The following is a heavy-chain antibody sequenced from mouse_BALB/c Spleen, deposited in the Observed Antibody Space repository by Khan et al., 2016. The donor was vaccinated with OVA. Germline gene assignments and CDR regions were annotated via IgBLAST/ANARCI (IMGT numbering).Heavy chain of an antibody. Sequence: EVELVESGGGLVKPGGSLKLSCAASGFAFSSYSMSWVRQTPEKRLEWVATITSGGSYTYYPDSVKGRFTISRDNAKTTLYLQMSSLKSEDTAMYYCTRYRNYYGSSFYFDYWGQGTTLTVSS. CDR1: GFAFSSYS. CDR3: TRYRNYYGSSFYFDY. J-gene: IGHJ2*01. CDR2: ITSGGSYT. D-gene: IGHD1-1*01. V-gene: IGHV5-6-4*01.